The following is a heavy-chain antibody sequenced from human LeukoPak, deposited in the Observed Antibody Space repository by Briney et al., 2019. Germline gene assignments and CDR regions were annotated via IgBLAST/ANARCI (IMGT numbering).Heavy chain of an antibody. CDR1: GFTFHHCD. D-gene: IGHD1-26*01. CDR3: ARWVNSGSYKLFYGMDV. V-gene: IGHV3-30-3*01. CDR2: ISYDGSNK. J-gene: IGHJ6*02. Sequence: GGSLRLSCAASGFTFHHCDMRWVRQAPGKGLEWVAVISYDGSNKYYADSVKGRFTISRDNSKNTLYLQMNSLRAEDTAVYYCARWVNSGSYKLFYGMDVWGQGTTATVSS.